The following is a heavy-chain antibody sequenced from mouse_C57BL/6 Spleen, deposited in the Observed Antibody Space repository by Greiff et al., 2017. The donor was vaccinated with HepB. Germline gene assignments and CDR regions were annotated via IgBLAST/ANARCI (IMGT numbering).Heavy chain of an antibody. CDR3: ARPGYYGNSFFDY. CDR1: GFTFSDYG. J-gene: IGHJ2*01. CDR2: ISSGSSTI. V-gene: IGHV5-17*01. Sequence: EVKLMESGGGLVKPGGSLKLSCAASGFTFSDYGMHWVRQAPEKGLEWVAYISSGSSTIYYADTVKGRFTISRDNAKNTLFLQMTSLRSEDTAMYYCARPGYYGNSFFDYWGHSTTLTVSS. D-gene: IGHD2-1*01.